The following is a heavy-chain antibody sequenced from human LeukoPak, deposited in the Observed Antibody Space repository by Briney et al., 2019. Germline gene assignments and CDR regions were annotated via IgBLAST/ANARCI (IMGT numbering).Heavy chain of an antibody. CDR1: GFTFSSYG. CDR3: AKGLPTYYDFWSGLGAQDYMDV. V-gene: IGHV3-30*02. CDR2: IRYDGSNK. J-gene: IGHJ6*03. Sequence: GGSLRLSCAASGFTFSSYGMHWVRQAPGKGLEWVAFIRYDGSNKYYADSVKGRFTISRDNSKNTLYLQMNSLRAEDTAVYYCAKGLPTYYDFWSGLGAQDYMDVWGKGTTVTVSS. D-gene: IGHD3-3*01.